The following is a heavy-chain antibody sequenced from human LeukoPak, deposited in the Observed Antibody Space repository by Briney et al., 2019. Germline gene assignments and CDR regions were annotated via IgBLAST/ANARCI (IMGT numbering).Heavy chain of an antibody. D-gene: IGHD1-14*01. CDR3: AKGSGLPRNYYGMDV. Sequence: GALRLSCAASGFTFSSYAMSWVRQAPGKGLEWVSAISGSGGSTYYADSVKGRFTISRDNSKNTLYLQMNSLRAEDTAVYYCAKGSGLPRNYYGMDVWGQGTTVTVSS. J-gene: IGHJ6*02. V-gene: IGHV3-23*01. CDR2: ISGSGGST. CDR1: GFTFSSYA.